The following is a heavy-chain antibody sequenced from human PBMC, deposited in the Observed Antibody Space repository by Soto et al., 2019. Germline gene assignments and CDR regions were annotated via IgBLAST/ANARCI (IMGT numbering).Heavy chain of an antibody. CDR2: ISGSGGST. V-gene: IGHV3-23*01. D-gene: IGHD2-2*01. CDR3: AKDRGDIVVVPAGFDY. J-gene: IGHJ4*02. CDR1: GFTFSSYT. Sequence: GGSLRLSCASSGFTFSSYTMSSVRQAPGKGLDLVSAISGSGGSTYYADSVKGRFTISRDNSKNTLYLQMNSLRAEDTAVYYCAKDRGDIVVVPAGFDYWGQGTLVTVSS.